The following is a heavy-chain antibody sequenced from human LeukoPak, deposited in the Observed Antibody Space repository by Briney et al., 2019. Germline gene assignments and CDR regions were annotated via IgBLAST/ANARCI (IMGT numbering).Heavy chain of an antibody. CDR3: AGGAYDSSGYYSY. D-gene: IGHD3-22*01. V-gene: IGHV4-59*01. Sequence: PSETLSLTCTVSGGSISSYYWSWIRQPPGKGLEWIGYIYYSGSTNYNPSLKSRVTISVDTSKNQFSLRLSSVTAADTAVYYCAGGAYDSSGYYSYWGQGTLVTVSS. CDR2: IYYSGST. CDR1: GGSISSYY. J-gene: IGHJ4*02.